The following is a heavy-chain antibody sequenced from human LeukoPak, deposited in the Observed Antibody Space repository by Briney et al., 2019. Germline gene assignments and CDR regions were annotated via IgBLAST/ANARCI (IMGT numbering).Heavy chain of an antibody. CDR1: GFTFSDYY. Sequence: PGGSLRLSCAASGFTFSDYYMGWIRQAPGKGLEWVSYISSSGSTTYYADSVKGRFTISRDSAKNSLYLQMNSLRAEDTAVYYCARVVKVSDIWGQGTMVTVSS. CDR2: ISSSGSTT. D-gene: IGHD2-21*01. J-gene: IGHJ3*02. V-gene: IGHV3-11*01. CDR3: ARVVKVSDI.